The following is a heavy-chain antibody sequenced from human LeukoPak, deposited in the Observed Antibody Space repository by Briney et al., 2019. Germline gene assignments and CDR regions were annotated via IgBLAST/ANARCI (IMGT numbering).Heavy chain of an antibody. CDR3: ARDGRRSSVDY. CDR2: ISAYNGNT. CDR1: GYTFTNYG. Sequence: ASVKVSCKAYGYTFTNYGITWVRQAPGQGLEWMGWISAYNGNTKYAQKIQGRVTMTTDTSTSTAYMELRSLRSDDTAVYYCARDGRRSSVDYWGQGTLVTVSS. V-gene: IGHV1-18*01. D-gene: IGHD6-13*01. J-gene: IGHJ4*02.